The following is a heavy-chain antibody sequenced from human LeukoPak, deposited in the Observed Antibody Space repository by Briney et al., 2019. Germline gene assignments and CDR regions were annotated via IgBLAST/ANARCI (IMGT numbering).Heavy chain of an antibody. D-gene: IGHD5-18*01. Sequence: PVKVSCKASGGTFSSYAISWVRQAPGQRLEWMGGIIPFFGTANYAQKFQGRVTITTDESTSTAYMELSSLRSEDTAVYYCARSPSYGGKTHAFDIWGQGTMVTVSS. V-gene: IGHV1-69*05. CDR2: IIPFFGTA. CDR1: GGTFSSYA. J-gene: IGHJ3*02. CDR3: ARSPSYGGKTHAFDI.